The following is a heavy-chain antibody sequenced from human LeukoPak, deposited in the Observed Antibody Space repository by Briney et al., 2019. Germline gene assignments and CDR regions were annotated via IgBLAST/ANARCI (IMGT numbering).Heavy chain of an antibody. CDR3: ARVRYGDYGEVDY. D-gene: IGHD4-17*01. CDR2: IYTSGST. CDR1: GGSISSGSYY. Sequence: SETLSLTCTVSGGSISSGSYYWSWIRQPAGKGLEWIGRIYTSGSTNYNPSLKSRVTISVDTSKNQFSLKLSSVTAADTALYYCARVRYGDYGEVDYWGQGTLVTVSS. V-gene: IGHV4-61*02. J-gene: IGHJ4*02.